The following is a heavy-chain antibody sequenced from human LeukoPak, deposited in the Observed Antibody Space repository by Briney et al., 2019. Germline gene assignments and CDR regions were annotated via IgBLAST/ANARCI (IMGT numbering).Heavy chain of an antibody. CDR2: ISGSGGST. Sequence: GGSLRLSCAASGFTFSSYAMSWVRQAPGKGLEWVSAISGSGGSTYYADSMKGRFTISRDNSKNTLYLQMNSLRAEDTAVYYCAKVDCSSTSCYNLGNDYWGQGTLVTVSS. CDR3: AKVDCSSTSCYNLGNDY. D-gene: IGHD2-2*02. V-gene: IGHV3-23*01. CDR1: GFTFSSYA. J-gene: IGHJ4*02.